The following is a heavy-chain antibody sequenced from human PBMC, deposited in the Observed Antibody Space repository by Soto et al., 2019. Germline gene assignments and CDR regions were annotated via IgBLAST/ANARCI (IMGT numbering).Heavy chain of an antibody. CDR3: ARSTTTKVHDAFDI. V-gene: IGHV1-18*01. Sequence: QVQLVQSGAEVKKAGASVKVSCKASGYTFTSYGISWVRQATGQGLEWMGWISAYNGNTNYAQKMQGRVTMTTDTSTSTAYMELRSLRSDDTAVYYCARSTTTKVHDAFDIWVQGTMVTVSS. CDR2: ISAYNGNT. D-gene: IGHD1-1*01. J-gene: IGHJ3*02. CDR1: GYTFTSYG.